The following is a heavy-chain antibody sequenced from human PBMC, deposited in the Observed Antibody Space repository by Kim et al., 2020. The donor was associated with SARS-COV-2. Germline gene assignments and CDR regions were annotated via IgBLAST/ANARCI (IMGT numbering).Heavy chain of an antibody. CDR3: ARGLRFLECPFDY. CDR1: GGSINSGDYY. Sequence: SETLSLTCTVSGGSINSGDYYWSWIRQLPGKGLEWIGYVYYSGSTYYNTSLKSRVTISVDTSKNQFSLKLSSVTAADTAVYYCARGLRFLECPFDYWGQG. J-gene: IGHJ4*02. D-gene: IGHD3-3*01. CDR2: VYYSGST. V-gene: IGHV4-30-4*01.